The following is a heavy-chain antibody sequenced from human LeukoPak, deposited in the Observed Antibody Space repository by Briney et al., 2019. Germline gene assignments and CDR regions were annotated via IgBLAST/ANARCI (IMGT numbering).Heavy chain of an antibody. J-gene: IGHJ6*03. CDR2: VNQGGTQK. Sequence: GGTLRLSCAASGFTFSSYAMTWVRQAPGKGLEWVANVNQGGTQKYYVDSVKGRFTISRDNAENSLYLQMNSLRAEDTAVYYCAREHYFYYMDGWGKGTTVTVSS. CDR1: GFTFSSYA. CDR3: AREHYFYYMDG. V-gene: IGHV3-7*01.